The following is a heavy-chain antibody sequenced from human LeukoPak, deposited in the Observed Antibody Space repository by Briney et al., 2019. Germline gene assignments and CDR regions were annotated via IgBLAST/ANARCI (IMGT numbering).Heavy chain of an antibody. Sequence: GSSVKVSCKASGGTFSSSAISWVRQAPGQGLEWMGGVIPIFGTADYVQKFQGRATITADESTSTAYMEVSSLRSEDTAAYYCARGAVGYGDSYNYYNMDVWGQGTTVTVSS. CDR1: GGTFSSSA. CDR3: ARGAVGYGDSYNYYNMDV. V-gene: IGHV1-69*01. CDR2: VIPIFGTA. J-gene: IGHJ6*02. D-gene: IGHD4-17*01.